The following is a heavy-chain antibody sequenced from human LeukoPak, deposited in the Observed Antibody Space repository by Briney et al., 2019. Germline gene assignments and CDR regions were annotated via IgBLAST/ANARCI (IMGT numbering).Heavy chain of an antibody. CDR3: AKDLSWRYYNSSGWYN. Sequence: GGSLRLSCAASGFTFSSYGMHWVRQAPGKGLEWVAVISYDGSNKYYADSVKGRLTISRDNSKNTLYLQMNSLRAEDTAVYYCAKDLSWRYYNSSGWYNWGQGTLVTVSS. CDR2: ISYDGSNK. V-gene: IGHV3-30*18. D-gene: IGHD6-19*01. J-gene: IGHJ4*02. CDR1: GFTFSSYG.